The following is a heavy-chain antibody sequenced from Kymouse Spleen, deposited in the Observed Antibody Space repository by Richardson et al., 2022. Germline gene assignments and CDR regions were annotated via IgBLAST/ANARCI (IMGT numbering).Heavy chain of an antibody. D-gene: IGHD5-18,IGHD5-18*01. J-gene: IGHJ4*02. V-gene: IGHV3-30*18. CDR1: GFTFSSYG. CDR2: ISYDGSNK. CDR3: AKAVDTAMALFDY. Sequence: QVQLVESGGGVVQPGRSLRLSCAASGFTFSSYGMHWVRQAPGKGLEWVAVISYDGSNKYYADSVKGRFTISRDNSKNTLYLQMNSLRAEDTAVYYCAKAVDTAMALFDYWGQGTLVTVSS.